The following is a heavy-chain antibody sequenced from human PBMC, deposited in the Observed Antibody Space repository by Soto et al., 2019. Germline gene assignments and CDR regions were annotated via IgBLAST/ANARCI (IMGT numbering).Heavy chain of an antibody. CDR1: GFTFSSYS. Sequence: EVQLVESGGGLVQPGGSLRLSCAASGFTFSSYSMNWVRQAPGKGLEWVAFINSRSSTMYYPDSVKGRFTISRDNAKNSLYLQMNSLRDEDTAVYYCARDKGGSGWPLFDYWGPGTLVTVSS. D-gene: IGHD6-19*01. CDR2: INSRSSTM. J-gene: IGHJ4*02. V-gene: IGHV3-48*02. CDR3: ARDKGGSGWPLFDY.